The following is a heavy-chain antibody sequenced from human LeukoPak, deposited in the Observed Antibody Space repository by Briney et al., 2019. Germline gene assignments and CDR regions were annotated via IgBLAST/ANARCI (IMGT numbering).Heavy chain of an antibody. Sequence: GGSLRLSCAASGFTFSSYAMSWVRQAPGKGLEWVANINEDGSNKWHLGSVKGRFTVSRDNARNSLYLQMNSLRVEDMAVYYCTRVIVAVPGYFDYFDFWGQGVLVTVSS. D-gene: IGHD6-19*01. CDR1: GFTFSSYA. V-gene: IGHV3-7*01. CDR3: TRVIVAVPGYFDYFDF. J-gene: IGHJ4*02. CDR2: INEDGSNK.